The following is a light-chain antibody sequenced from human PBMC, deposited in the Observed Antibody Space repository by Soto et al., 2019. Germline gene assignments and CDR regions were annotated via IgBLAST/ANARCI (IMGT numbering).Light chain of an antibody. J-gene: IGKJ3*01. CDR1: QSVSSSY. CDR2: GAS. V-gene: IGKV3-20*01. Sequence: EIVLTQSPGTLSLSPGERATLSCRASQSVSSSYLAWYPQKPGQAPRLLIYGASSRATGIPDRFSGSGSGTDFTLTIRRLEPEDFAVYYCQQYGSSLLFTFGPGTKVDIK. CDR3: QQYGSSLLFT.